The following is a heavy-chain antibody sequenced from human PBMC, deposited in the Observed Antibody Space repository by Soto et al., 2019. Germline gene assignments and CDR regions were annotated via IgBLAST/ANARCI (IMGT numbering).Heavy chain of an antibody. CDR1: GYTFTSYG. J-gene: IGHJ4*02. Sequence: QVQLVQSGAEVKKPGASVKVSCKASGYTFTSYGISWVRQAPGQGLEWMGWISACNGNTNYAQKLQGRVTMTTDTSPRTAYMKLRSLRSDDTAVYSGAGDSSGWPLYWGQGTLVTVSS. V-gene: IGHV1-18*01. D-gene: IGHD6-19*01. CDR2: ISACNGNT. CDR3: AGDSSGWPLY.